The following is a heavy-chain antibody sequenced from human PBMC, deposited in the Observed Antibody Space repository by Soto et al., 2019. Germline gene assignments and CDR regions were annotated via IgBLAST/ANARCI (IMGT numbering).Heavy chain of an antibody. V-gene: IGHV4-34*01. J-gene: IGHJ4*02. CDR1: GGSFSGYY. CDR3: ASRESSSWYEGPFDY. Sequence: SETLSLTCAVYGGSFSGYYWSWIRQPPGKGLEWIGEINHSGSTNYNPSLKSRVTISVDTSKDQFSLKLSSVTAADPAVYYCASRESSSWYEGPFDYWGQGTLVTVSS. D-gene: IGHD6-13*01. CDR2: INHSGST.